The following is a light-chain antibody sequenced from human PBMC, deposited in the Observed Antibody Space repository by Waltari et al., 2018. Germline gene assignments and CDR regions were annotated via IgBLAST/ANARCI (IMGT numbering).Light chain of an antibody. CDR1: QSLVHSDGNIY. CDR2: KIF. J-gene: IGKJ3*01. CDR3: MQGLHAPVT. Sequence: IVLTQTPLSSPVSLGQPASISCRSSQSLVHSDGNIYLNWLHQRPGQPPRLLIYKIFNRFYGVPDRFSGSGSVTDVTLKISRVEPEDVGVYYCMQGLHAPVTFGPGTKVDIK. V-gene: IGKV2-24*01.